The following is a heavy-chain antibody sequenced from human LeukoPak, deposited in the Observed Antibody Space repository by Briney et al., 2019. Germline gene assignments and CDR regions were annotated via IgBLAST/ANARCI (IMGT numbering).Heavy chain of an antibody. Sequence: GASVKVSRKASGYTFINHWMHWVRQAPGQGLEWVGLINPTGTAALYAQKFQGRITLTRDMSATTDYMELSSLTSEDTAVYYCAIDNSAGGIAWRFDPWGQGTLVTVSS. CDR1: GYTFINHW. D-gene: IGHD3-10*01. CDR3: AIDNSAGGIAWRFDP. V-gene: IGHV1-46*01. J-gene: IGHJ5*02. CDR2: INPTGTAA.